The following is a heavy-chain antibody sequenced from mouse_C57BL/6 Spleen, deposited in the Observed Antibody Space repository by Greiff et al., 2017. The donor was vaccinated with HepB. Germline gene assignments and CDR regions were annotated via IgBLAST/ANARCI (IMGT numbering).Heavy chain of an antibody. CDR3: TRGVTTVVATRYFDV. D-gene: IGHD1-1*01. J-gene: IGHJ1*03. V-gene: IGHV5-9-1*02. CDR1: GFTFSSYA. CDR2: ISSGGDYI. Sequence: EVKVVESGEGLVKPGGSLKLSCAASGFTFSSYAMSWVRQTPEKRLEWVAYISSGGDYIYYADTVKGRFTISRDNARNTLYLQMSSLKSEDTAMYYCTRGVTTVVATRYFDVWGTGTTVTVSS.